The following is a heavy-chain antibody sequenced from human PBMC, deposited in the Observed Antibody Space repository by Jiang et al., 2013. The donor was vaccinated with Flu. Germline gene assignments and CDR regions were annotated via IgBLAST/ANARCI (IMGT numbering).Heavy chain of an antibody. CDR1: GGSISSINW. V-gene: IGHV4-4*02. Sequence: GLVKPSGTLSLTCTVSGGSISSINWWSWVRQPPGKGLEWIGETYHSGSTNYNPSLKSRVTISVDKSKNEFSLNLTSVTAADTAVYYCASGGYNARYYSFDDWGQGTLVTVSS. CDR2: TYHSGST. D-gene: IGHD5-12*01. J-gene: IGHJ4*02. CDR3: ASGGYNARYYSFDD.